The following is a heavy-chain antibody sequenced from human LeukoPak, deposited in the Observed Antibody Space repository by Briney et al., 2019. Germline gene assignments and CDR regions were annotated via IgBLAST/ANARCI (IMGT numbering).Heavy chain of an antibody. Sequence: PGGSLRLSCAASGFTFSSYWMSWVRQAPGKGLEWVANIKQDGSEKYYVDSVKGRFTISRDNAKNSLYLQMNSLRAEDTAVYYCARVRSLAVAGTLFDYWGQGTLVTVSS. CDR2: IKQDGSEK. D-gene: IGHD6-19*01. CDR3: ARVRSLAVAGTLFDY. V-gene: IGHV3-7*01. J-gene: IGHJ4*02. CDR1: GFTFSSYW.